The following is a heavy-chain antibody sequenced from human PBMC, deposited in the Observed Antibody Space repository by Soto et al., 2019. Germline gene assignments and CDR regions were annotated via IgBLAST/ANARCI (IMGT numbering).Heavy chain of an antibody. V-gene: IGHV1-69*01. D-gene: IGHD3-3*01. Sequence: QVQLVQSGAEVKKPGSSVKVSCKASGGTFSSYAISWVRQAPGQGLEWMGGIIPIFGTANYAQKFQGRVTITADQSTGTAYMELSSLRSEDTAVYYCARDRRFLEWLLLAYWGQGTLVTVSS. CDR2: IIPIFGTA. CDR3: ARDRRFLEWLLLAY. CDR1: GGTFSSYA. J-gene: IGHJ4*02.